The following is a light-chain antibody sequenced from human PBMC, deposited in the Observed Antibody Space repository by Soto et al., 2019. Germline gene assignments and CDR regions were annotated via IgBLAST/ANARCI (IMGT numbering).Light chain of an antibody. Sequence: DIVMTQSPDSLAVSLGERATINCKSSQSVLYSSNNKNYLAWYQQRPGKPPTLLIYWASTRESGVPDRFSGSGSGTYFTLTITSLQAEDVAVYYCQQYESTPPTFGQGTKLEIK. V-gene: IGKV4-1*01. J-gene: IGKJ2*01. CDR2: WAS. CDR3: QQYESTPPT. CDR1: QSVLYSSNNKNY.